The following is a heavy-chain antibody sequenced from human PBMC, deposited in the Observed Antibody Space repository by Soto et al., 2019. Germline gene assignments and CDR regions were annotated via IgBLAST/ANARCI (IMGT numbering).Heavy chain of an antibody. CDR1: GGSFSGYY. J-gene: IGHJ3*01. CDR2: INHSGST. V-gene: IGHV4-34*01. D-gene: IGHD5-18*01. Sequence: KSSETLSLTCAVYGGSFSGYYWSWIRQPPGKGLEWIGEINHSGSTNYNPSLKSRVTISVDTSKNQFSLKLSSVTAADTAVYYRARTRTWIQLWGQGTMVTVSS. CDR3: ARTRTWIQL.